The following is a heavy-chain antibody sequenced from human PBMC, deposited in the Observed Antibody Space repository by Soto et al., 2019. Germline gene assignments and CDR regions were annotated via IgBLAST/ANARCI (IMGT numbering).Heavy chain of an antibody. CDR1: GFTFSSYA. J-gene: IGHJ3*02. CDR3: ARELHIGTAQYAFES. D-gene: IGHD2-21*01. Sequence: GGSLRLSCAASGFTFSSYAMHWVLQAPGKGLEWVAVISYDGSNKYYADSVKGRFTISRDNSKNTLYLQMNSLRAEDTAVYYCARELHIGTAQYAFESWGQGTMVTVAS. CDR2: ISYDGSNK. V-gene: IGHV3-30-3*01.